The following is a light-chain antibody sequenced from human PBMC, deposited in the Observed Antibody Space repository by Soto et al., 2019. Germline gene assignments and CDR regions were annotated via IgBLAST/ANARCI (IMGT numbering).Light chain of an antibody. Sequence: EIVVTQSPGTLSLSPGERATLSCRASQSVSSNYLGWYQQKPGQAPRLLIYGASSRATGIPDRFRGSGSGTDFTLTISRLEPEDFAVYYCQQYGSSPVTFGQGTKLEIK. CDR3: QQYGSSPVT. CDR2: GAS. J-gene: IGKJ2*01. V-gene: IGKV3-20*01. CDR1: QSVSSNY.